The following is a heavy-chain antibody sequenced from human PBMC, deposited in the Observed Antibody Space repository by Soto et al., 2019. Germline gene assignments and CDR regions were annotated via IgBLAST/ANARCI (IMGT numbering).Heavy chain of an antibody. CDR3: AKVYAPMVRGLTNYFEY. Sequence: QVQLVESGGGVVQPGRSLRLSCAASGFTFSSYGMHWVRQAPGKGLEWVAVISYDGSNKYYADSVKGRFTISRDNSKNTLYLQMNSLRAEDTAGYYCAKVYAPMVRGLTNYFEYWGQGTLVTGSS. D-gene: IGHD3-10*01. J-gene: IGHJ4*02. V-gene: IGHV3-30*18. CDR1: GFTFSSYG. CDR2: ISYDGSNK.